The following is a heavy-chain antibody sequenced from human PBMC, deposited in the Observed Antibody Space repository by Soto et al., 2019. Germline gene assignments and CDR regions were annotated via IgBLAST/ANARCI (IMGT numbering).Heavy chain of an antibody. D-gene: IGHD3-10*01. CDR2: ISYDGSTK. CDR3: AKLLWFGDPTAFDI. CDR1: LFTFSSYG. Sequence: SLRLSCSASLFTFSSYGMHWVRHSPFKLLEWVAVISYDGSTKYYADSVKGRFTISRDNSKNTLYLQMNSLRAEDTAVYYCAKLLWFGDPTAFDIWGQGTMVTVS. J-gene: IGHJ3*02. V-gene: IGHV3-30*18.